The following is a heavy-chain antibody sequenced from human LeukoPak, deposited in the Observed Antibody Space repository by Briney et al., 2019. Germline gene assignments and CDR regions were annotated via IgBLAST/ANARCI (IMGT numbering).Heavy chain of an antibody. CDR1: GFTFSSYS. V-gene: IGHV3-21*01. D-gene: IGHD3-3*01. Sequence: GGSLRLSCAASGFTFSSYSMNWVRQAPGKGLEWVSSISSSSSYIYYADSVKGRFTISRDNAKNSLYLQMNSLRAEDTAVYYCARDTASEGLDYDFWSVNIRKAWGQGTLVTVSS. CDR2: ISSSSSYI. CDR3: ARDTASEGLDYDFWSVNIRKA. J-gene: IGHJ5*02.